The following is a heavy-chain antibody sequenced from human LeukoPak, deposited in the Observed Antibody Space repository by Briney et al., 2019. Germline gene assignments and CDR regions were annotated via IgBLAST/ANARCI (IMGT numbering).Heavy chain of an antibody. CDR1: GGSINSYY. V-gene: IGHV4-59*01. CDR2: IYYSGST. J-gene: IGHJ4*02. CDR3: ARVTGYMTEDYFDY. Sequence: ETLSLTCTVSGGSINSYYWSWIRQPPGKGLEWIGYIYYSGSTNYNPSLKSRVTISVDTSKNQFSLRLSSVTAADTAVYYCARVTGYMTEDYFDYWGQGTLITVSS. D-gene: IGHD6-13*01.